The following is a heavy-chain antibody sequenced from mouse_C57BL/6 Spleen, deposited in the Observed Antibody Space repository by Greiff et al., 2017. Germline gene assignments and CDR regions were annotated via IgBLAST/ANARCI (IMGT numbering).Heavy chain of an antibody. D-gene: IGHD2-4*01. CDR1: GYTFTSYW. CDR2: IYPGNSGT. J-gene: IGHJ3*01. Sequence: EVQLQQSGTVLARPGASVKMSCKTSGYTFTSYWMHWVKQRPGQGLEWIGAIYPGNSGTSYNQKFKGKAILTAVTTASTAYMGLSSLTNEDSAVYDSTRGGDYDKAYWGQGTLVTVSA. CDR3: TRGGDYDKAY. V-gene: IGHV1-5*01.